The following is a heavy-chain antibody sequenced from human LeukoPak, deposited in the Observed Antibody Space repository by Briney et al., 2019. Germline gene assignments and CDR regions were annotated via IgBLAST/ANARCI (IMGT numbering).Heavy chain of an antibody. CDR1: GFTFSSNH. D-gene: IGHD6-13*01. CDR3: ARRNSSSYDDGMDV. Sequence: GGSLRLSCVVSGFTFSSNHMNWVRQAPGKGLEWVSIIYNGGSTNYADSVKGRFTISRDTSKNTVFLQMDSLRAEDTAVYYCARRNSSSYDDGMDVWGQGTTVTVSS. CDR2: IYNGGST. V-gene: IGHV3-66*04. J-gene: IGHJ6*02.